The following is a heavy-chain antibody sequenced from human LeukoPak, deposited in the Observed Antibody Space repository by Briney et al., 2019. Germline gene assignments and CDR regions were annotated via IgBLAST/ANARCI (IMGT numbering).Heavy chain of an antibody. CDR3: ARRLVAYYFDY. CDR2: IYYSGST. V-gene: IGHV4-31*03. Sequence: SETLSLTCTVSGGSISSGGHYWSWIRQHPGKGLERIGYIYYSGSTYYNPSLKSRVTISVDTSKNQFSLTMTSVTAADTAVYYCARRLVAYYFDYWGQGTLVTVSS. D-gene: IGHD5-12*01. J-gene: IGHJ4*02. CDR1: GGSISSGGHY.